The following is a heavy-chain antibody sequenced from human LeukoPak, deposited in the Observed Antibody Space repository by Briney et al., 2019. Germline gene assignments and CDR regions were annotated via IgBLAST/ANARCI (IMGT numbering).Heavy chain of an antibody. CDR3: AKGHSDYGTGFDL. CDR2: ISGAGGST. Sequence: PGGSLRLSCAASGFTFSSFAMSWVRQAPGEGLESVSLISGAGGSTYYADSVKGRFTSSRDNSKNTLYLQMNSLRADDTAVYYCAKGHSDYGTGFDLWGQGTLVTVSS. D-gene: IGHD4-17*01. J-gene: IGHJ4*02. V-gene: IGHV3-23*01. CDR1: GFTFSSFA.